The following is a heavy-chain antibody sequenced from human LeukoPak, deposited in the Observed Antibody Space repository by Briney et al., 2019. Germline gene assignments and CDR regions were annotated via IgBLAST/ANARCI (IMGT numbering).Heavy chain of an antibody. Sequence: GGSLRLSCTASGFTFSNYAMSWVRQAPGKGLEWVSGISGSGGSTYYADSVKGRFTISRDNSKNTLHLQMNSLRGEDTAVYHCAKDRALVSPLDFDYWGQGTLVTVSS. D-gene: IGHD5-18*01. CDR1: GFTFSNYA. CDR2: ISGSGGST. J-gene: IGHJ4*02. V-gene: IGHV3-23*01. CDR3: AKDRALVSPLDFDY.